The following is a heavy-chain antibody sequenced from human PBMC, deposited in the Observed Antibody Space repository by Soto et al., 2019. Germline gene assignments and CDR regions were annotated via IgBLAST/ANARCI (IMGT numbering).Heavy chain of an antibody. J-gene: IGHJ3*01. CDR1: GDSVLSATYY. CDR2: IYYDGGT. Sequence: LSLTCTVSGDSVLSATYYWSWIRQPPGKGLEWIGYIYYDGGTTYNSSLKSRVTISTDTSRSQLSLQLTSATPADTAVYYCARVLPGIAAAYDAFEVWGQGTMVTVS. D-gene: IGHD6-13*01. CDR3: ARVLPGIAAAYDAFEV. V-gene: IGHV4-61*01.